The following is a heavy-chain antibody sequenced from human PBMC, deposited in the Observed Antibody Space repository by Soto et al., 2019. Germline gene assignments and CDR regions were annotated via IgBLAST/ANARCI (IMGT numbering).Heavy chain of an antibody. J-gene: IGHJ6*02. V-gene: IGHV3-53*01. CDR1: GFTVSTNY. CDR3: ARKPPAAIQGWAYGMDV. CDR2: LHGSGST. D-gene: IGHD2-2*01. Sequence: GGSLRLSCVASGFTVSTNYLSWVRQVPGKGLEWVSVLHGSGSTSYADSVKGRFTISRDNARNTFYLQMNSLRVEDTAVYYCARKPPAAIQGWAYGMDVWGQGTTVTVSS.